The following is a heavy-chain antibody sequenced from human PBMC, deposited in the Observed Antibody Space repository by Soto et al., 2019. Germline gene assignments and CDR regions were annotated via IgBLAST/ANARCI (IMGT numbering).Heavy chain of an antibody. D-gene: IGHD6-19*01. CDR1: GFTVSSNY. V-gene: IGHV3-66*01. Sequence: GGSLRLSCAATGFTVSSNYMSWVRQAPGKGLEWVSVIYSGGSTYYADSVKGRFTISRDNSKNTLYLQMNSLRAEDTAVYYCARDRIAVAGNPEYFQHWGQGTLVTVSS. CDR3: ARDRIAVAGNPEYFQH. J-gene: IGHJ1*01. CDR2: IYSGGST.